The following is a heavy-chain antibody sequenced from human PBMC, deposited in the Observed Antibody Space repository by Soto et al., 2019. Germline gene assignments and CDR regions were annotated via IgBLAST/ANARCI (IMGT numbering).Heavy chain of an antibody. D-gene: IGHD4-17*01. J-gene: IGHJ4*02. CDR2: IYWDDDK. CDR3: AHSPYFGEELDY. Sequence: QITLKESGPTLVKPTQTLTLTCTFSGFSLSTSGVGVGWIRQPPGKALEWLALIYWDDDKRYRPSLKTRLTITKDTSQNQVVLIMTNMDPVDTATYYCAHSPYFGEELDYWGQGTLVTVSS. V-gene: IGHV2-5*02. CDR1: GFSLSTSGVG.